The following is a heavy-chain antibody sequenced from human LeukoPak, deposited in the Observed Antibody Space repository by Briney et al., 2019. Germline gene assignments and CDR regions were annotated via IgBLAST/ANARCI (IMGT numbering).Heavy chain of an antibody. CDR1: GDSISGHY. V-gene: IGHV4-59*11. Sequence: PSETLSLTCSVSGDSISGHYWSWIRQSPRKGQEWIGYVRNSGSSNSNPSLKSRVTTSVDTSKNQFSLKLSSVTAADTAVYYCARGSTGQYDPWGQGILVTVSS. D-gene: IGHD1-14*01. J-gene: IGHJ5*02. CDR3: ARGSTGQYDP. CDR2: VRNSGSS.